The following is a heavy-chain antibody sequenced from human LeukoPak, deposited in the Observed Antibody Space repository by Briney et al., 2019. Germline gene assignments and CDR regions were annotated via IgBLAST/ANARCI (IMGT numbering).Heavy chain of an antibody. CDR3: ARDPPKVYDILTASFDP. V-gene: IGHV1-2*04. CDR1: GYTFSGYS. Sequence: ASVKVSCKASGYTFSGYSIHWVRQAPGQGLELMGWVNPDSGATQYAQKFQGWVTLTRDTSISTAYMELNRLTSADTAVYYCARDPPKVYDILTASFDPWGQGTPVTVSS. D-gene: IGHD3-9*01. J-gene: IGHJ5*02. CDR2: VNPDSGAT.